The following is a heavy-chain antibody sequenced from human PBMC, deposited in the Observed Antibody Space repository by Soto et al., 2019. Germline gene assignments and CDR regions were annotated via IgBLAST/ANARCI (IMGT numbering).Heavy chain of an antibody. V-gene: IGHV1-18*04. Sequence: GASVKVSCKASGYTFTSYGISCVVRSRLQWLDWMGCISAYNGNTNYAQKLQGRVTMTTDTSTSTAYMELRSLRSDDTAVYYCARGYCSGGSCRNYYYYGMDVWGQGTTVTVSS. CDR1: GYTFTSYG. CDR2: ISAYNGNT. J-gene: IGHJ6*02. D-gene: IGHD2-15*01. CDR3: ARGYCSGGSCRNYYYYGMDV.